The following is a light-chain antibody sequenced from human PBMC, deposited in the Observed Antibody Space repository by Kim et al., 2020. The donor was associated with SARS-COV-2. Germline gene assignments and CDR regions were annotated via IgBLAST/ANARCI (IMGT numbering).Light chain of an antibody. CDR3: SSYTTSSTNVV. V-gene: IGLV2-14*03. J-gene: IGLJ2*01. CDR2: DVY. CDR1: TSDIGGYNY. Sequence: QSALTQPASVSGSPGQSITMSCTGTTSDIGGYNYVSWYQQHPGKAPKLMIYDVYYRPSGVSNRFSGSKSGNTASLTISGLQAEDEADYYCSSYTTSSTNVVFGGGTQLTVL.